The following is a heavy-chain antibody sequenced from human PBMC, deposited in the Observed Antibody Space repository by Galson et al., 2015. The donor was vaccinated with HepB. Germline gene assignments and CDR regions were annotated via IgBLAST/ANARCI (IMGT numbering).Heavy chain of an antibody. D-gene: IGHD3-10*01. CDR2: IYPGDSNT. J-gene: IGHJ3*02. V-gene: IGHV5-51*01. Sequence: QSGAEVKKPGESLKISCKGSGYSFTSYWIGWVRQMPGKGLEWMGIIYPGDSNTRYSPSFQGQVTISADKSISTAYLQWSSLKASDTAMYYCARLDLPLGGSGSYVHDAFDIWGQGTMVTVSS. CDR1: GYSFTSYW. CDR3: ARLDLPLGGSGSYVHDAFDI.